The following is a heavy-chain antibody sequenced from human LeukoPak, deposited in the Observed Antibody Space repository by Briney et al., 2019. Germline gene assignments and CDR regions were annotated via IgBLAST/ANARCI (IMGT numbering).Heavy chain of an antibody. CDR2: IRGVGGAT. J-gene: IGHJ4*02. CDR3: ARGQMTYWYYFDY. Sequence: GGSLRLSCTASGITFSTYAMSWVRQAPGKGLEWVSGIRGVGGATDYADSVKGRFTSSRDNSKNTLYLQMTSLSADDTAVYYCARGQMTYWYYFDYWGQGTLVTVSS. CDR1: GITFSTYA. V-gene: IGHV3-23*01. D-gene: IGHD2-15*01.